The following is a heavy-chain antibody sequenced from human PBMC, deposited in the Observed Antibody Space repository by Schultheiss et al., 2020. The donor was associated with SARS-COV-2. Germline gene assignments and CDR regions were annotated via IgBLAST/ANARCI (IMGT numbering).Heavy chain of an antibody. CDR3: ARACGSYYGDAFDI. CDR1: GFTFSSYG. J-gene: IGHJ3*02. V-gene: IGHV3-NL1*01. D-gene: IGHD1-26*01. CDR2: IYSGGST. Sequence: GESLKISCAASGFTFSSYGMHWVRQAPGKGLEWVSVIYSGGSTYYADSVKGRFTISRDNSKNTLYLQMNSLRAEDTAVYYCARACGSYYGDAFDIWGQGTMVTVSS.